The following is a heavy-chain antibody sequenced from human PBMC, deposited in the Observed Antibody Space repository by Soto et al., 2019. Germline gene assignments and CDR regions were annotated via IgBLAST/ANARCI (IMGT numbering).Heavy chain of an antibody. CDR1: GGSFSNYV. CDR2: STPLIGTT. CDR3: GREDIVVHRIAYYGIDV. D-gene: IGHD3-22*01. Sequence: QEHLVQSGAEVKKPGSSVKVSCNASGGSFSNYVVTWLRQEPGKGLEWVGASTPLIGTTNYSHEFYDRVTISTDEAATTAYMELSWLRSDETAGYYCGREDIVVHRIAYYGIDVLGQGTTVIVSS. J-gene: IGHJ6*02. V-gene: IGHV1-69*01.